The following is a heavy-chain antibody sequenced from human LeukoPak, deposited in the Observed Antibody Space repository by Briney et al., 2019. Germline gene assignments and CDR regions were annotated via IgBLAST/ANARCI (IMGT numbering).Heavy chain of an antibody. CDR1: GYTFTSYD. CDR3: ARAGDSSGYFFDY. CDR2: MNPNSGNT. V-gene: IGHV1-8*01. Sequence: ASVKVSCKASGYTFTSYDINWVRQATGQGLEWMGWMNPNSGNTGHAQKFQGRVTMTRNTSISTAYMELSSLRSEDTAVYYCARAGDSSGYFFDYWGQGTLVTVSS. J-gene: IGHJ4*02. D-gene: IGHD3-22*01.